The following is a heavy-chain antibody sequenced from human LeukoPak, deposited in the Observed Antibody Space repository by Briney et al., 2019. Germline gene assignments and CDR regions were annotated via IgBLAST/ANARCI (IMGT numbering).Heavy chain of an antibody. CDR3: AKDRGIISGY. V-gene: IGHV3-23*01. Sequence: PGGTLRLSCAASGFTFSSYGMSWVRQAPGKGLEWVSAISGSGGSTYYADSVKGRFTISRDNSKNTLYLQMNSLRVEDTAVYYCAKDRGIISGYWGQGTLVTVSS. CDR2: ISGSGGST. J-gene: IGHJ4*02. D-gene: IGHD2/OR15-2a*01. CDR1: GFTFSSYG.